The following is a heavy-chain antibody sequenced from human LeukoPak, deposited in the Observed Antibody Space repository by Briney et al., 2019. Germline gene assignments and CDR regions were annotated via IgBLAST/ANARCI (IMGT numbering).Heavy chain of an antibody. V-gene: IGHV3-23*01. CDR3: AKDLMIAAHYFDY. CDR2: ISGSGGST. Sequence: PGGSLRLSCAASGFTFSSYGMSWVRQAPGKGLEWVSAISGSGGSTYYADSVKGRFTISRDSSKNTLYLQMNSLRAEDTAVYYCAKDLMIAAHYFDYWGQGTLVTVSS. CDR1: GFTFSSYG. D-gene: IGHD6-13*01. J-gene: IGHJ4*02.